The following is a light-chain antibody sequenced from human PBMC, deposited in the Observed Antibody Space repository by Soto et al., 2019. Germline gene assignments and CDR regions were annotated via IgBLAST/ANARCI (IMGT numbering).Light chain of an antibody. J-gene: IGKJ1*01. Sequence: EIMMTQSPGTLSASPGERATLSCRASQSVSSNLAWYQQKPGQAPRLLIYAVSTRATGIPARFSGSGSGTEFTLTFCSLQSEDFAVYYCQQYNKWPLTFGQGTKVEIK. CDR2: AVS. V-gene: IGKV3-15*01. CDR3: QQYNKWPLT. CDR1: QSVSSN.